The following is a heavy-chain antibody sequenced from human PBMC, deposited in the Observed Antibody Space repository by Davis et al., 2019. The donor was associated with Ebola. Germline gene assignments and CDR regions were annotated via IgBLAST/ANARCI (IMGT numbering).Heavy chain of an antibody. Sequence: PGGSLRLSCAASGFTFSSYWMHWVRQTPGTGLVWVSNINGDATITNYADSVKGRFTISRDNAKNSLYLQMNSLRAEDTAVYYCAREYYDFWSGYYYYYYYYMDVWGKGTTVTVSS. CDR3: AREYYDFWSGYYYYYYYYMDV. V-gene: IGHV3-74*01. J-gene: IGHJ6*03. CDR2: INGDATIT. CDR1: GFTFSSYW. D-gene: IGHD3-3*01.